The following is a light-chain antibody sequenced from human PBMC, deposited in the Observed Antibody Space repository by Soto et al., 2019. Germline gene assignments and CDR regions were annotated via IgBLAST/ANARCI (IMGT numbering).Light chain of an antibody. CDR3: QQYGSSGT. CDR1: QNITNNY. CDR2: GAS. Sequence: EIVLTQSPGTLSLSPGERATLPCRASQNITNNYVAWYQHKPGQAPRLLIYGASNRATGIPDRFSGSGSGTDFTLTISRLEPEDFAVYYCQQYGSSGTFGQGTKVDIK. J-gene: IGKJ1*01. V-gene: IGKV3-20*01.